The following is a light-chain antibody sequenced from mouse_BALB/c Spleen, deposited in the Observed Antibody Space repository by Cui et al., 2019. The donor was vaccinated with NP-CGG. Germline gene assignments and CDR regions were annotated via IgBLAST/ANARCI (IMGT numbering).Light chain of an antibody. V-gene: IGLV1*01. CDR2: GTN. CDR1: IGAVTTTNY. Sequence: QVVVTHESSLTTSPGETVTLTCRSSIGAVTTTNYANWVQEKPDHLFTGLIGGTNNRAPGVPARFSGSLIGDKAALTITGAQTEDEAIYFCALWYSNHWVFGGGTKLTVL. J-gene: IGLJ1*01. CDR3: ALWYSNHWV.